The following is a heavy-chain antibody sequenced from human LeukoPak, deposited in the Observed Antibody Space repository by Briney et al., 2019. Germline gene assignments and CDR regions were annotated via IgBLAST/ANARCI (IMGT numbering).Heavy chain of an antibody. D-gene: IGHD6-6*01. CDR2: INPSGGST. V-gene: IGHV1-46*01. J-gene: IGHJ3*02. CDR3: APAARPSDAFDI. Sequence: GASVKVSCKASGYTFTSYYMHWVRQAPGQGLEWMGIINPSGGSTSYAQKFQGRVTMTRDMSTSTVYMELSSLRSEDTAVYYCAPAARPSDAFDIWGQGTMVTVYS. CDR1: GYTFTSYY.